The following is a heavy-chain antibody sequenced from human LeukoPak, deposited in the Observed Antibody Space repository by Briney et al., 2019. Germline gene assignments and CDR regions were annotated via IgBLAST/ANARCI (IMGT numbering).Heavy chain of an antibody. J-gene: IGHJ4*02. CDR3: ARDVPAYYYGSGSYYGY. V-gene: IGHV3-23*01. CDR1: GFTFSSYA. D-gene: IGHD3-10*01. Sequence: GGSLRLSCAASGFTFSSYAMSWVRQAPGKGLEWVSAISGSGGSTYYADSVKGRFTISRDNSKNTLYLQMNSLRAEDTAVYYCARDVPAYYYGSGSYYGYWGQGTLVTVSS. CDR2: ISGSGGST.